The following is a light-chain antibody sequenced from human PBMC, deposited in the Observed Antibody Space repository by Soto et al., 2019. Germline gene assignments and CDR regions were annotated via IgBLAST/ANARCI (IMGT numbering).Light chain of an antibody. Sequence: DIQMTQSPSTLSASVGDRVTITCRARHSISTWLAWYQQKPGKAPKVLISEASNLQSGVPSRFSGRGSGTEFTLTISSLQPDDIGTYYCQEYSRYFGGGTKVEIK. J-gene: IGKJ4*01. CDR1: HSISTW. V-gene: IGKV1-5*01. CDR2: EAS. CDR3: QEYSRY.